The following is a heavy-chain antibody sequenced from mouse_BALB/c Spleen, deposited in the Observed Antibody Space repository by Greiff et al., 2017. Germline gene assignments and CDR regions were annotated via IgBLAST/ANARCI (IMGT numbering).Heavy chain of an antibody. D-gene: IGHD2-1*01. V-gene: IGHV1S81*02. J-gene: IGHJ4*01. Sequence: VQLQQPGAELVKPGASVKLSCKASGYTFTSYWMHWVKQRPGQGLEWIGEINPSNGRTNYNEKFKSKATLTVDKSSSTAYMQLSSLTSEDSAVYYCAREALYYGTPYAMDYWGQGTSVTVSS. CDR1: GYTFTSYW. CDR2: INPSNGRT. CDR3: AREALYYGTPYAMDY.